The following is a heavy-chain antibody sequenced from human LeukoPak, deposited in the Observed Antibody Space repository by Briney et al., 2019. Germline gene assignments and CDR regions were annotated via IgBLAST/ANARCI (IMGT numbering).Heavy chain of an antibody. CDR1: GGSISSDNYF. D-gene: IGHD3-3*01. CDR2: IYTSGST. J-gene: IGHJ4*02. Sequence: PSETLSLTCTVSGGSISSDNYFWSWIRQPAGKGLEWIGRIYTSGSTNYNPSLKSRVTMSVDTSKNQFSLKLSSVTAADTAVYYCARDGARITIFGVVPYYFDYWGQGTLVTVSS. V-gene: IGHV4-61*02. CDR3: ARDGARITIFGVVPYYFDY.